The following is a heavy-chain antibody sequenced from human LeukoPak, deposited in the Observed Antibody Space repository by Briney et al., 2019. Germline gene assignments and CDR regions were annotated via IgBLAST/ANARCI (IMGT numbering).Heavy chain of an antibody. CDR1: GFTFDDYA. CDR3: AKVGDFYGGLFDY. J-gene: IGHJ4*02. D-gene: IGHD4-17*01. Sequence: PGGSLRLSCAASGFTFDDYAMHWVRQAPGKGLEWVSGISWNSGSIGYADSVKGRFTISRDNAKNSLYLQMNSLRAEDTALYYCAKVGDFYGGLFDYWGQGTLVTVSS. V-gene: IGHV3-9*01. CDR2: ISWNSGSI.